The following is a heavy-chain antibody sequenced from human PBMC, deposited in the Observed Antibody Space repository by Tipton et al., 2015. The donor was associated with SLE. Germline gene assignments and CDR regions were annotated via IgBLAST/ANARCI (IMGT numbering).Heavy chain of an antibody. CDR3: ARRITIFGVVTRYSWFDP. V-gene: IGHV4-61*02. CDR2: IYTSGST. Sequence: TLSLTCTVSGGSISSGSYYWSWIRQPAGKGLEWIGPIYTSGSTNYNPSLKSRVTISVDTSKNQFSLKLSSVTAADTAVYYCARRITIFGVVTRYSWFDPWGQGTLVTVSS. D-gene: IGHD3-3*01. CDR1: GGSISSGSYY. J-gene: IGHJ5*02.